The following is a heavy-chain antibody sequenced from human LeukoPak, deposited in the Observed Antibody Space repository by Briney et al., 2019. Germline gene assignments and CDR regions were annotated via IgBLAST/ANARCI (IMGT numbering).Heavy chain of an antibody. J-gene: IGHJ6*02. V-gene: IGHV1-8*01. CDR2: MNPDSGNT. CDR3: AREKSPYYYYGMDV. CDR1: GYTFTGDN. Sequence: ASVKVSCKASGYTFTGDNINWVRQTTGQGLEWVGWMNPDSGNTGYAQHFQGRVTMTRDTSISTAYMELSSLTPEDTAVYYCAREKSPYYYYGMDVWGQGTTVTVSS.